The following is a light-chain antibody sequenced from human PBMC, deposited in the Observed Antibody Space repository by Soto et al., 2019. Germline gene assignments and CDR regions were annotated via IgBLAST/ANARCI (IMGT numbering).Light chain of an antibody. J-gene: IGKJ1*01. V-gene: IGKV1-5*03. CDR3: QQYSSHST. Sequence: MTQSPSTLCVSPGERATLSCRASQSTSSYLAWYQQKPGKAPKLLIYQASSLENGVPSRFSGSGSGTEFSLTISSMQPDDFATYYCQQYSSHSTFGQGTKV. CDR2: QAS. CDR1: QSTSSY.